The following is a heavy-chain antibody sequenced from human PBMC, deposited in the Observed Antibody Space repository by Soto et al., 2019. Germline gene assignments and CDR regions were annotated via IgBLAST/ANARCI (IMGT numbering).Heavy chain of an antibody. CDR3: ARAYYDFWYP. CDR2: IYHSGST. Sequence: PSETLSLTCAVSGGSISSGGYSWSWIRQPPGKGLEWIGYIYHSGSTYYNPSLKSRVTISVDRSKNQFSLKLSSVTAADTAVYYCARAYYDFWYPWRQGTLVTVYS. J-gene: IGHJ5*02. CDR1: GGSISSGGYS. V-gene: IGHV4-30-2*01. D-gene: IGHD3-3*01.